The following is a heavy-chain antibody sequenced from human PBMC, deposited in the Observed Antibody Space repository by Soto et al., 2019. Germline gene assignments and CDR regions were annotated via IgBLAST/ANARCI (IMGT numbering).Heavy chain of an antibody. V-gene: IGHV3-30*18. CDR3: AKEGGYSYGAPFDAFDI. CDR2: ISYDGSNK. CDR1: GFTFSSYG. D-gene: IGHD5-18*01. J-gene: IGHJ3*02. Sequence: QVQLVESGGGVVQPGRSLRLSCAASGFTFSSYGMHWVRQAPGKGLEWVAVISYDGSNKYYADSVKGRFTISRDNSKNTLYLQMNSLSAEDTAVYYCAKEGGYSYGAPFDAFDIWGQGTMVTVSS.